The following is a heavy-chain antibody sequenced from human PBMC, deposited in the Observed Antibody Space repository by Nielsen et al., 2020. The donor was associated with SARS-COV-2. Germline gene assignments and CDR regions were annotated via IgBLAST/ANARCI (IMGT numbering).Heavy chain of an antibody. CDR1: GYTFTSYG. V-gene: IGHV1-18*01. Sequence: ASVKVSCKASGYTFTSYGISWVRQAPGQGLEWMGRISAYNGNTNYAQKLQGRVTMTTDTSTSTAYMELRSLRSDDTAVYYCARDRGGYCSGGSCYQGWFDPWGQGTLVTVSS. J-gene: IGHJ5*02. CDR3: ARDRGGYCSGGSCYQGWFDP. D-gene: IGHD2-15*01. CDR2: ISAYNGNT.